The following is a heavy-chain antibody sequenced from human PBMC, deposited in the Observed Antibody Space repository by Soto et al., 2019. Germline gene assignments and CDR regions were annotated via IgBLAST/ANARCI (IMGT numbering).Heavy chain of an antibody. CDR2: IYYSGST. CDR1: GGSISSSSYY. V-gene: IGHV4-39*01. Sequence: SETLSLTCTVSGGSISSSSYYWGWIRQPPGKGLEWIGSIYYSGSTYYNPSLKTRVTISVDTSKNQFSLKLSSVTAADTAVYYCARHVPPPLGYCSGGSCLHWFEPWGQGTLVTVSS. CDR3: ARHVPPPLGYCSGGSCLHWFEP. D-gene: IGHD2-15*01. J-gene: IGHJ5*02.